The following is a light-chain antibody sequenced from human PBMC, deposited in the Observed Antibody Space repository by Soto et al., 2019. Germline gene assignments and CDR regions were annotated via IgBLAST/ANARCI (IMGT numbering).Light chain of an antibody. CDR1: SSDVGGYNY. CDR3: SSYAGSNTPLYV. CDR2: EVS. Sequence: QSVLTQPPSASGSPGQSVTISCTGTSSDVGGYNYVSWYQQHPGKAPKLMIYEVSKRPSGVPDRFSGSKSGNTASLTVSGLQAEDEADYYCSSYAGSNTPLYVFGTRTKVTVL. J-gene: IGLJ1*01. V-gene: IGLV2-8*01.